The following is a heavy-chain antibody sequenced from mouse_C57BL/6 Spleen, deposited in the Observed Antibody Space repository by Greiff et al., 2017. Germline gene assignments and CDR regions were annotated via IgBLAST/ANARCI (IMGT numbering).Heavy chain of an antibody. CDR1: GYTFTDYE. J-gene: IGHJ1*03. CDR3: TTLTPVVATHVAV. CDR2: IDPETGGT. V-gene: IGHV1-15*01. D-gene: IGHD1-1*01. Sequence: VQLQQSGAELVRPGASVTLSCKASGYTFTDYEMHWVKQTPVHGLEWIGAIDPETGGTAYNQKFKGKAILTADKSSSTAYMELRSLTSEDSAVSYSTTLTPVVATHVAVWGTGTPGTVSS.